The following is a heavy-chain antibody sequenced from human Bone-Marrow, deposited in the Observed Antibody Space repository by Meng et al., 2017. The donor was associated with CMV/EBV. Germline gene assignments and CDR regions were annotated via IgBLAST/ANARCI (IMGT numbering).Heavy chain of an antibody. CDR1: GGSISSRSYY. J-gene: IGHJ5*02. V-gene: IGHV4-39*07. Sequence: TVSGGSISSRSYYWGWIRQPPGKGLEWIGSIYYSGSTYYNPSLKSRVTISVDTSKNQFSLKLSSVTAADTAVYYCARVVAVALNGFDPWGQGTLVTVSS. CDR2: IYYSGST. CDR3: ARVVAVALNGFDP. D-gene: IGHD6-19*01.